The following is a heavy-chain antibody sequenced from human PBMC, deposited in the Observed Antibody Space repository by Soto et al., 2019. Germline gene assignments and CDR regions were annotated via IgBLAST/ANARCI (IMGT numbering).Heavy chain of an antibody. Sequence: QVQLQQWGAGLLKPSETLSLTCAVYGGSFSGYYWSWIRQPPGKGLEWIGEINHSGSTNYNPSLKSLVTISVDTSKNQFSLKLSSVTAADTAVYYCASGRFVYSWFDPWGQGTLVTVSS. CDR1: GGSFSGYY. CDR3: ASGRFVYSWFDP. CDR2: INHSGST. D-gene: IGHD2-15*01. V-gene: IGHV4-34*01. J-gene: IGHJ5*02.